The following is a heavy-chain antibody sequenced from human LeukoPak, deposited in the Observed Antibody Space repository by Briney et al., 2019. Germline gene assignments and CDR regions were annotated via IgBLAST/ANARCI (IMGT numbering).Heavy chain of an antibody. V-gene: IGHV3-7*02. CDR3: ARGLLYCSGGNCYSRFDP. CDR2: VKQDGSEK. J-gene: IGHJ5*02. Sequence: GGSLPLSCAASGFTLSSSWMRWVRQAPGKGLEWVANVKQDGSEKSYVDSVKGRFIISRDNAENSLYLQMNSLRDEDTAVYYCARGLLYCSGGNCYSRFDPWGQGTLVTVSS. D-gene: IGHD2-15*01. CDR1: GFTLSSSW.